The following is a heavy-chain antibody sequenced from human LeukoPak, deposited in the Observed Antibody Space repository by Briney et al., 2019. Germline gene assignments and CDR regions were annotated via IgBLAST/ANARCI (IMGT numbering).Heavy chain of an antibody. CDR3: ARAGGHYGDFVFFDY. CDR1: GFTFSSYS. V-gene: IGHV3-74*01. J-gene: IGHJ4*02. CDR2: INSDGSST. Sequence: GGSLRLSCAASGFTFSSYSMNWVRQAPGKGLVWVSRINSDGSSTSYADSVKGRFTISRDNAKNTLYLQMNSLRAEDTAVYYCARAGGHYGDFVFFDYWGQGTLVTVSS. D-gene: IGHD4-17*01.